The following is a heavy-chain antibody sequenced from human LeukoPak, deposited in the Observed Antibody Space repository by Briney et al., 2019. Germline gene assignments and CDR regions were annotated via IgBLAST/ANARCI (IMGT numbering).Heavy chain of an antibody. CDR1: GYTFTSYG. Sequence: ASVKVSCKASGYTFTSYGISWVRQAPGQGLEWMGWISAYNGNTNYAQKLQGRVTMTTDTSTSTAYMELRSLRSEDTAVYYCATDLGHYSGSYSPFDYWGQGTLVTVSS. CDR2: ISAYNGNT. D-gene: IGHD1-26*01. V-gene: IGHV1-18*01. CDR3: ATDLGHYSGSYSPFDY. J-gene: IGHJ4*02.